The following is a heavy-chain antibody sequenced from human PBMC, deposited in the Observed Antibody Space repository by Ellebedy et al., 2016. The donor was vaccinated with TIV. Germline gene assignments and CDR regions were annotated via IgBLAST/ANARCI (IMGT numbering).Heavy chain of an antibody. Sequence: GESLKISCAASGFAFTNAWMSWVRQAPGKGLEWVAVISYDGSNKYYADSVKGRFTISRDNSKNTLDLQMNSLRAEDTAVYYCTRGNDGDKIDYWGQGTLVTVSS. D-gene: IGHD1-1*01. V-gene: IGHV3-30-3*01. CDR2: ISYDGSNK. CDR1: GFAFTNAW. J-gene: IGHJ4*02. CDR3: TRGNDGDKIDY.